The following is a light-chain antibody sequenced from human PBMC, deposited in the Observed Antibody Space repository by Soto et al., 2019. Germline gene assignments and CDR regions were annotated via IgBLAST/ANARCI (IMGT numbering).Light chain of an antibody. CDR2: AAS. CDR1: RGITNY. CDR3: QQYNTYSSLT. V-gene: IGKV1-17*03. J-gene: IGKJ4*01. Sequence: DIQMTQSPSAMSASVGDRVTITCRASRGITNYVAWFQQKPGQVPKRLIYAASSLQRGVPSRFSGSGSGTEFTLTISSLQPDDFATYYCQQYNTYSSLTFGGGTKVEIK.